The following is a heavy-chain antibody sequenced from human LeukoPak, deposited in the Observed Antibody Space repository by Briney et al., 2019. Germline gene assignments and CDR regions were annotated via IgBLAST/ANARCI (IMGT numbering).Heavy chain of an antibody. CDR2: ISAYNGNT. V-gene: IGHV1-18*01. J-gene: IGHJ4*02. CDR1: GYTFTSYG. Sequence: ASVKVSCKASGYTFTSYGISWVRQAPGQGVERMGWISAYNGNTNYAQKLQGRVTMTTDTSTSTAYMELRRQRSDDTAVYYGARDRYYFDYWGQGTLVTVSS. CDR3: ARDRYYFDY.